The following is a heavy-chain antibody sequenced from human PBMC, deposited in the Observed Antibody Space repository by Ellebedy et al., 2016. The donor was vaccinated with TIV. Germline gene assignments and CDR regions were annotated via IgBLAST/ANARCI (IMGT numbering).Heavy chain of an antibody. V-gene: IGHV3-30*02. D-gene: IGHD3-16*01. Sequence: PRGSLRLSCATSGFSVSGMHWVRQAPGKGLAWVAFIRSDGTTKYYTDSVEGRFTISRDSSKNTLDLQMNSLRPEDTAVYYCVKGAYPVPTVMAVWGQGTMVTVSS. J-gene: IGHJ6*02. CDR1: GFSVSG. CDR2: IRSDGTTK. CDR3: VKGAYPVPTVMAV.